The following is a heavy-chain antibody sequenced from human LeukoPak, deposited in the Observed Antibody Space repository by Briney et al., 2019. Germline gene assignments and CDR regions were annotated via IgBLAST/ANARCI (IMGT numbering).Heavy chain of an antibody. J-gene: IGHJ4*02. CDR2: ISWNSGSI. D-gene: IGHD2-15*01. CDR1: GFTFDDYA. Sequence: PGGSLRLSCAASGFTFDDYAMHWVRQAPGKGLEWVSGISWNSGSIGYADSVKGRFTISRDNAKNSLYLQMNSLRAEDTAVYYCARVPGYCSGGSCYSLVNDYWGQGTLVTVSS. CDR3: ARVPGYCSGGSCYSLVNDY. V-gene: IGHV3-9*01.